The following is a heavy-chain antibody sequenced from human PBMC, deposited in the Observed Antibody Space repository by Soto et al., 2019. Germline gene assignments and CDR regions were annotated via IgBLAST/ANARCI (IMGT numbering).Heavy chain of an antibody. V-gene: IGHV4-34*01. Sequence: QVQLQQWGAGLLKPSETLSLTCAAYGGSFSGYYWSWIRQPPGKGLEWIGEINHSGSTNYNPSLKSRVTISVATSKNQFSRKLSSVTAADTAVYYCARRPPGYSSSWFYDYWGQGTLVTVSS. CDR3: ARRPPGYSSSWFYDY. J-gene: IGHJ4*02. D-gene: IGHD6-13*01. CDR2: INHSGST. CDR1: GGSFSGYY.